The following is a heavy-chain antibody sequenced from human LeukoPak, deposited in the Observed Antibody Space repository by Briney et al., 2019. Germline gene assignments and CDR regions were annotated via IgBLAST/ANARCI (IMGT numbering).Heavy chain of an antibody. CDR2: ISGSGDST. D-gene: IGHD2-15*01. CDR1: GFTFRTYA. J-gene: IGHJ5*02. Sequence: GGSLRLSCAASGFTFRTYAMNWVRKAPGKGLEWVSIISGSGDSTYYADSVKGRFTISRVKSKSTLYLQMSSLRAEDTALYYCAKGRDRSHYIHENWFDPWGQGTLVTVSS. V-gene: IGHV3-23*01. CDR3: AKGRDRSHYIHENWFDP.